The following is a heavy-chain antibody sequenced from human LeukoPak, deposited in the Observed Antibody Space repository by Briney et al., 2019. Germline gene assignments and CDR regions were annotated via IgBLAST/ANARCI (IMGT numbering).Heavy chain of an antibody. CDR3: ARDARVGDPFDY. CDR1: GFTFSNYW. D-gene: IGHD4-17*01. J-gene: IGHJ4*02. V-gene: IGHV3-74*01. CDR2: IRIDGDT. Sequence: GGSLRLSCAASGFTFSNYWMHWVRQAPGKGLVWVSRIRIDGDTSYADSVRGRFTISRDNSKNTLYLQMNSLRVEDTAVYYCARDARVGDPFDYWGQGILVTVS.